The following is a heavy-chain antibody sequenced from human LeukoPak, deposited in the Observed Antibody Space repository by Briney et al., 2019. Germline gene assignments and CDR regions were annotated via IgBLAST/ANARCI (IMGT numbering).Heavy chain of an antibody. CDR3: ARVETWGLQRVFDF. V-gene: IGHV3-7*01. CDR1: GFAFSSYW. CDR2: INREGNEK. D-gene: IGHD7-27*01. Sequence: GGSLRLSCATSGFAFSSYWMTWVRQVPGKGLEWVANINREGNEKYYVDSVKGRFTISRDNAKNSVDLQMDSLRVEDTAVYYCARVETWGLQRVFDFWGQGTLVTVSS. J-gene: IGHJ4*02.